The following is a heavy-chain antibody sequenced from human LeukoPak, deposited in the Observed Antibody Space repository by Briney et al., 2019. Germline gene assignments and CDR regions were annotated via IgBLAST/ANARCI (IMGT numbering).Heavy chain of an antibody. CDR1: GFTFSSYA. Sequence: PGGSLRLSCAASGFTFSSYAMSWVRQAPGKGLEWVSAISGSGGSTYYADSVKGRFTISRDNSKNTLYLQMNSLRAEDTAVYYCAKVHRTRSYYYYYGMDVWGQGTTVTVSS. V-gene: IGHV3-23*01. CDR2: ISGSGGST. CDR3: AKVHRTRSYYYYYGMDV. J-gene: IGHJ6*02.